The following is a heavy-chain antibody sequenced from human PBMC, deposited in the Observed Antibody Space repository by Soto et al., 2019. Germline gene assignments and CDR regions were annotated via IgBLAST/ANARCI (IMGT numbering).Heavy chain of an antibody. D-gene: IGHD6-19*01. CDR1: GFTFSSYA. V-gene: IGHV3-30-3*01. CDR2: ISYDGSNK. J-gene: IGHJ5*02. Sequence: PGGSLRLSCAASGFTFSSYAMHSVCQAPGKGLEWLQVISYDGSNKYYADSVKGRFTISRDNSKNTLYLQMNSLRAEDTAVYYCARDLLPYGSSGWYGGTGSWFDPWGQGTLLTVSS. CDR3: ARDLLPYGSSGWYGGTGSWFDP.